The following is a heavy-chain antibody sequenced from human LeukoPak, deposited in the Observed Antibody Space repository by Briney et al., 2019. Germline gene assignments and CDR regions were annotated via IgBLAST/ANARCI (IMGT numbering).Heavy chain of an antibody. D-gene: IGHD3-9*01. CDR3: ARGVLVYDILTGYYGRRARLDAFDI. CDR2: INHSGST. J-gene: IGHJ3*02. CDR1: GGSFSGYY. V-gene: IGHV4-34*01. Sequence: PSETLSLTCAVYGGSFSGYYWSWIRQPPGKGLEWIGEINHSGSTNYNPSLKSRVTISVDTSKNQFSLKLSAVTAADTAVYYCARGVLVYDILTGYYGRRARLDAFDIWGQGTMVTVSS.